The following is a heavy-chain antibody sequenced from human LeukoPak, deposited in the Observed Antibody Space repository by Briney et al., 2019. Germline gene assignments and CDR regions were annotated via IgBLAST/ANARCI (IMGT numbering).Heavy chain of an antibody. J-gene: IGHJ3*02. CDR2: ISYDGSNK. V-gene: IGHV3-30*18. D-gene: IGHD6-13*01. CDR3: AKDDAYSSSWYALDI. Sequence: GGSLRLSCAASGFTFSSYGMHWVRQAPGKGLEWVTVISYDGSNKYYADSVKGRFTISRDNSKNTLSLQMNSLRAEDTAVYYCAKDDAYSSSWYALDIWGQGTMVTVSS. CDR1: GFTFSSYG.